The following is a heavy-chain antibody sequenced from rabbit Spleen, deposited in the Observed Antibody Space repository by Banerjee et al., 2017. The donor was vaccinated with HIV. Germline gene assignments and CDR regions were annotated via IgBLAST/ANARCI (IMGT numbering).Heavy chain of an antibody. CDR1: GFDFSRGYD. Sequence: QQLVESGGGLVKPGASLTLTCKASGFDFSRGYDMCWVRQAPGKGLEWIACICAGISDSTYYASWAKGRFTISETSSTTVTLQMTSLTAADTATYFCARDPVIAGSAYYDLWGPGTLVTVS. D-gene: IGHD8-1*01. CDR3: ARDPVIAGSAYYDL. CDR2: ICAGISDST. V-gene: IGHV1S40*01. J-gene: IGHJ4*01.